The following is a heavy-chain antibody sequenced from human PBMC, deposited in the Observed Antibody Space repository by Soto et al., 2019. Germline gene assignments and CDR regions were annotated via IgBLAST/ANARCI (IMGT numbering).Heavy chain of an antibody. Sequence: SSETLSLTCTVSGASITTRYWTWLRRAPGKGLEWIGYVSNADNPNYNPSLKSRITMSLDTSRNQFSLNLKSMTAADTAVYYCARGLSGGSWTPFFWGQGTQVTVSS. J-gene: IGHJ4*02. CDR2: VSNADNP. D-gene: IGHD6-13*01. CDR3: ARGLSGGSWTPFF. CDR1: GASITTRY. V-gene: IGHV4-59*11.